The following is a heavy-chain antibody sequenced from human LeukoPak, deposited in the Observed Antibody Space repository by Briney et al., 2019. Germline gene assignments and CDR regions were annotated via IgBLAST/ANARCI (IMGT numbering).Heavy chain of an antibody. D-gene: IGHD2-2*01. V-gene: IGHV3-64*01. CDR3: ARDRWGCTSTSCYDFGY. CDR2: ISSNGGST. J-gene: IGHJ4*02. CDR1: GFTFSNYA. Sequence: GGSLRLSCAASGFTFSNYAMHWVRQAPGKGLEYASAISSNGGSTYYANSVKGRFTISRDNSKNTLYLQMGSLRAGDMAVYYCARDRWGCTSTSCYDFGYWGQGTLVTVSS.